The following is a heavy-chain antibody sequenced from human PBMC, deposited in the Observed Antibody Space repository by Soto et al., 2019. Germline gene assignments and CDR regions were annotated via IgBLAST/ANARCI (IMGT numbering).Heavy chain of an antibody. CDR3: ARDPTHIVVVPAASHPDY. Sequence: SLTCAVSGYSISSGYYWGWIRQPPGKGLEWIGSIYHSGSTYYNPSLKSRVTISVDTSKNQFSLKLSSVTAADTAVYYCARDPTHIVVVPAASHPDYWGQGTLVTVS. J-gene: IGHJ4*02. CDR2: IYHSGST. D-gene: IGHD2-2*01. CDR1: GYSISSGYY. V-gene: IGHV4-38-2*02.